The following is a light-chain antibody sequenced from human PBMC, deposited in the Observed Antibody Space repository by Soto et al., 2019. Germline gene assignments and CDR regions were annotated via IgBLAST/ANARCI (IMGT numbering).Light chain of an antibody. J-gene: IGKJ5*01. CDR1: QSVSSS. CDR3: QQLNSFPIT. V-gene: IGKV3-15*01. CDR2: GAF. Sequence: EILLTQSPGTLSLSPGERATLSCRASQSVSSSLSWYQQKPGQAPRLLIYGAFTRATGIPARFSGSGSGTEFTLTISSLQPEDSATYYCQQLNSFPITFGQGTLLEVK.